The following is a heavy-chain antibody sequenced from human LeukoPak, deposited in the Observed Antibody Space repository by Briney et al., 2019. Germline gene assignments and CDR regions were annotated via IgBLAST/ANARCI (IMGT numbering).Heavy chain of an antibody. CDR2: IYYSGST. CDR3: ARHPTGYYYWFDP. J-gene: IGHJ5*02. CDR1: GGSISRSSYY. V-gene: IGHV4-39*01. D-gene: IGHD3-22*01. Sequence: PSETLSLTRTVSGGSISRSSYYWGWIRQPPGKGLEWIGSIYYSGSTYYNPSLKSRVTISVDTSKNQFSLKLSSVTAADTAVYYCARHPTGYYYWFDPWGQGTLVTVSS.